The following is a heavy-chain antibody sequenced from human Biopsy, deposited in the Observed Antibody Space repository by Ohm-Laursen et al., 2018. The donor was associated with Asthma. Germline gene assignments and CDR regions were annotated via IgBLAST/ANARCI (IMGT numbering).Heavy chain of an antibody. Sequence: SVKVSCKSLGGTFNTYVIGWVRQAPGQGLEWMGGINSVFGTTTYTQKFQDRVTITAVDSTSTVYMELTSLRSEDSAVYYCTRKAGSCISRTCYSLDFWGQGTLVTVSS. CDR1: GGTFNTYV. V-gene: IGHV1-69*13. CDR2: INSVFGTT. J-gene: IGHJ4*02. CDR3: TRKAGSCISRTCYSLDF. D-gene: IGHD2-2*01.